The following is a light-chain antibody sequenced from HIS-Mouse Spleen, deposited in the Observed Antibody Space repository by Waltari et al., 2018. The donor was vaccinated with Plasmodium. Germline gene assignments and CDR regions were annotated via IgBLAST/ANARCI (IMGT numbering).Light chain of an antibody. V-gene: IGLV1-44*01. CDR1: SSNIGRNT. CDR3: AAWDDSLNGYV. J-gene: IGLJ1*01. CDR2: SNN. Sequence: QSVLTQPPSASGTPGQRVTISCSGSSSNIGRNTVNWYQQLPGTAPKPPIYSNNQRPSGVPDRFSGSKSGTSASLAISGLQSEDEADYYCAAWDDSLNGYVFGTGTKVTVL.